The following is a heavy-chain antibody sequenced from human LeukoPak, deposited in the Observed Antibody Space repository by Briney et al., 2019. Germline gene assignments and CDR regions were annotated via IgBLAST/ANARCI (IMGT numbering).Heavy chain of an antibody. Sequence: GGSLRLSCAASGFTFSSYAMSWVRQAPGKGLEWVSAISGSGGSTYYADSVKGRFAISRDNSKNTLYLQMNSLRAEDTAVYYCARRRPDSSGSQGSDAFDIWGQGTMVTVSS. V-gene: IGHV3-23*01. CDR2: ISGSGGST. J-gene: IGHJ3*02. CDR1: GFTFSSYA. D-gene: IGHD3-22*01. CDR3: ARRRPDSSGSQGSDAFDI.